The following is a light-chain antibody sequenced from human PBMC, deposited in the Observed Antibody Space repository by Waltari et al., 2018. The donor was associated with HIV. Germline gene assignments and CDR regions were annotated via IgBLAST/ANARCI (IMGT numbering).Light chain of an antibody. J-gene: IGLJ1*01. CDR1: SSNVGSDGL. CDR3: CSCPRSGIRYV. CDR2: EVT. V-gene: IGLV2-23*02. Sequence: QSALTQPASVSGSPGQSITLSCTGTSSNVGSDGLVSWYQQHPGEAPKLIIYEVTKRPSGVSNRFSGSKSGNTASLTISGLQAEDEADYYCCSCPRSGIRYVFGTGTKVTVL.